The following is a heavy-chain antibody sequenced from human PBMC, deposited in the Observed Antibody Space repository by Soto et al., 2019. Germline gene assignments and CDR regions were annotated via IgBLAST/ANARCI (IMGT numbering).Heavy chain of an antibody. D-gene: IGHD3-10*01. CDR1: GGSISSSSYY. CDR3: ARGATHYYGSGSYYNLLGY. Sequence: PSETLSLTCTVSGGSISSSSYYWGWIRQPPGKGLEWIGSIYYSGSTYYNPSLKSRVTISVDTSKNQFSLKLSSVTAADTAVYYFARGATHYYGSGSYYNLLGYWGQGTLVTVSS. CDR2: IYYSGST. J-gene: IGHJ4*02. V-gene: IGHV4-39*01.